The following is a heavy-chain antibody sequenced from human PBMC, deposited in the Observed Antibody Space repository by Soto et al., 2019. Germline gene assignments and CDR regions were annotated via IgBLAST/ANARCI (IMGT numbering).Heavy chain of an antibody. CDR3: AKRRGAGGHFDY. CDR1: EFTFSSYA. V-gene: IGHV3-23*01. D-gene: IGHD2-15*01. Sequence: GGPLSHPCAASEFTFSSYAMGWVRQGPGKGLEWVAVVSIGGSTHYADSVSGRFTISRDNSKNTLSLQMNSLTAEDTAVYFCAKRRGAGGHFDYWGQGALVTVSS. J-gene: IGHJ4*02. CDR2: VSIGGST.